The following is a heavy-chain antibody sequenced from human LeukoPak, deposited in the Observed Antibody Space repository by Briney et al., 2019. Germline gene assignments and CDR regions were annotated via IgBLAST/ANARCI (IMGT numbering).Heavy chain of an antibody. V-gene: IGHV1-8*03. D-gene: IGHD6-25*01. Sequence: ASVKVSCKASGYTFTSYDINWVRQATGQGLEWMGWMNPNSGNTGYAQKFQGRVTITRNTSISTAYMELSSLRSEDTAVYYCAADSSGNDAFDIWGQGTMVTVSS. J-gene: IGHJ3*02. CDR3: AADSSGNDAFDI. CDR2: MNPNSGNT. CDR1: GYTFTSYD.